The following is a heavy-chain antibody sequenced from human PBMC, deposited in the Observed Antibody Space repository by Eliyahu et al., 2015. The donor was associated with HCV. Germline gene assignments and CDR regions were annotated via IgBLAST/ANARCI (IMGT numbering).Heavy chain of an antibody. CDR3: AKPRYSSSGFDP. CDR2: ISGSGGST. V-gene: IGHV3-23*01. D-gene: IGHD6-13*01. Sequence: EVQLLESGGGLVQPGGSLXLXCAASGXTFSSYAISWVRQAPGKGLEWVXAISGSGGSTYYAXSVKGRFTISRDNSKNTLYLQMNSLRAEDTAVYYCAKPRYSSSGFDPWGQGTLVTVSS. J-gene: IGHJ5*02. CDR1: GXTFSSYA.